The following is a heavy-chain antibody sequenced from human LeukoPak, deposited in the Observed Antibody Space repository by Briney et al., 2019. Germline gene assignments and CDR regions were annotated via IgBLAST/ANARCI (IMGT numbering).Heavy chain of an antibody. CDR3: ARGWYSSSWYSYFDY. CDR1: GYTFTGYY. V-gene: IGHV1-2*04. D-gene: IGHD6-13*01. J-gene: IGHJ4*02. CDR2: INPNSGGT. Sequence: GPSVKVCCKASGYTFTGYYMHWVRQAPGQGLEWMGWINPNSGGTNYAQKFQGWVTMTRDTSISTAYMELSRLRSDDTAVYHCARGWYSSSWYSYFDYWGQGTLVTVSS.